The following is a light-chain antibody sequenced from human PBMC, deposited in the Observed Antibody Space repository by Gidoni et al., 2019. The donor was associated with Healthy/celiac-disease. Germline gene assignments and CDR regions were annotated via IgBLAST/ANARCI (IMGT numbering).Light chain of an antibody. V-gene: IGKV1-39*01. J-gene: IGKJ2*01. Sequence: IKMTQSPSSLSASVGDRVTITCRASQSISSYLNCYQQKPVKAPKLLIYAASSLQSGVPSSVSGSGSVTDFTLTILSLQPEDFSTYYCQQSYSTPYTFGQGTKLEIK. CDR3: QQSYSTPYT. CDR1: QSISSY. CDR2: AAS.